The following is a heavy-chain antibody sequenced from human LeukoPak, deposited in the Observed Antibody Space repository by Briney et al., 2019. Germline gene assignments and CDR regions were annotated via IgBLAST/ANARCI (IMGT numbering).Heavy chain of an antibody. Sequence: SETLSLTCAVSGGSISGSSYYWGWIRQPPGKGLEWIGSIYYRGSTYYNPSLKSRVTISVDTSKNQFFLKLDSVTAADTAVYYCARHPYTTYRWSASDWGQGTLVTVSS. CDR3: ARHPYTTYRWSASD. D-gene: IGHD3-16*01. CDR2: IYYRGST. J-gene: IGHJ4*02. CDR1: GGSISGSSYY. V-gene: IGHV4-39*01.